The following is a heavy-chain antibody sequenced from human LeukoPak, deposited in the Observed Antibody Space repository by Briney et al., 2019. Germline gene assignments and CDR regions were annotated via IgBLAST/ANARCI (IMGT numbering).Heavy chain of an antibody. J-gene: IGHJ4*02. V-gene: IGHV4-39*01. CDR3: ARQFCGGDCYSYYFDY. CDR1: GGSIGSSSYY. Sequence: SETLSLTCTVSGGSIGSSSYYWGWIRQPLGKGLEWIGSIYYSGSTYYNPSLKSRVTISVDTSKNQFSLKLSSVTAADTAVYYCARQFCGGDCYSYYFDYWGQGTLVTVSS. D-gene: IGHD2-21*02. CDR2: IYYSGST.